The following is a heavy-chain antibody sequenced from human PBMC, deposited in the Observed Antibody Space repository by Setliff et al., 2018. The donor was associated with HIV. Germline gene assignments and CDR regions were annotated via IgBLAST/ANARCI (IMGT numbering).Heavy chain of an antibody. J-gene: IGHJ4*02. D-gene: IGHD3-10*01. CDR3: ARHPPKVAYNSSGPTNYLDY. Sequence: ETLSLTCIVSGGSISNYYWSWIRQPPGKGLEWIGYIYSSGKTKYNPSLKSRVTMSVDTSQNQFSLNLNSVTAADTAVYFCARHPPKVAYNSSGPTNYLDYWGRGTLVTSPQ. V-gene: IGHV4-4*09. CDR1: GGSISNYY. CDR2: IYSSGKT.